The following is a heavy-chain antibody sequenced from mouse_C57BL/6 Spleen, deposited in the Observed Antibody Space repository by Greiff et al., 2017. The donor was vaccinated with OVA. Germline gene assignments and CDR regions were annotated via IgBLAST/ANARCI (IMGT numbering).Heavy chain of an antibody. D-gene: IGHD1-1*01. Sequence: VQLQQSGPELVKPGASVKISCKASGYAFSSSWMNWVKQRPGKGLEWIGRIYPGDGDTNYNGKFKGKATLTADKSSSPAYMQRSSLTSEDSAVYFWARSTTVVATDYYAMDYWGQGTSVTVSS. CDR3: ARSTTVVATDYYAMDY. V-gene: IGHV1-82*01. CDR2: IYPGDGDT. J-gene: IGHJ4*01. CDR1: GYAFSSSW.